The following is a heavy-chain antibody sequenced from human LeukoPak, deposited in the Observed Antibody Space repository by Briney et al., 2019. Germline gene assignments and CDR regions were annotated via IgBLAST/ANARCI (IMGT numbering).Heavy chain of an antibody. CDR1: GFTFRAYG. CDR3: AKFRPYGYFDY. D-gene: IGHD4-17*01. Sequence: GRSLRLSCAASGFTFRAYGMHWVRQAPGKGLEWVAFISYDGSNKYYGDFVKGRFTISRDNSKKTLHLQMDSLRAEDTAVYYCAKFRPYGYFDYWGQGTLVTVSS. CDR2: ISYDGSNK. V-gene: IGHV3-30*18. J-gene: IGHJ4*02.